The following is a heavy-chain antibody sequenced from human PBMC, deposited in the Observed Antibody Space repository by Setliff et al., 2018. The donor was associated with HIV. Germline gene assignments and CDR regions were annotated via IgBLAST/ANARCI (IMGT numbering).Heavy chain of an antibody. CDR2: MSLSGST. CDR3: AREMYYYGSGRQYYFDF. V-gene: IGHV4-4*07. D-gene: IGHD3-10*01. Sequence: KPSETLSLTCTVSGGSISSYYWSWIRQPAEKGLECIGRMSLSGSTNYNPSLKSRVTMSVDTSKNQFSLKLSSVTAADTAIYFCAREMYYYGSGRQYYFDFWGQGTLVTVSS. CDR1: GGSISSYY. J-gene: IGHJ4*02.